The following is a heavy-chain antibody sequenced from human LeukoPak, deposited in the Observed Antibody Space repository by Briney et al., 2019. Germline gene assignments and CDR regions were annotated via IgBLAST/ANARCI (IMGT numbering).Heavy chain of an antibody. CDR3: ARGRSSYYGMDV. CDR1: DGSINSYY. CDR2: IYYNGNT. D-gene: IGHD1-26*01. Sequence: SETLSLTCSVSDGSINSYYWNWIRRPPGKGLEWIGYIYYNGNTNYSPSLKSRVTMSVDTSKNLFTLKVSSVTAADTAVYYCARGRSSYYGMDVWGQGTTVTVSS. J-gene: IGHJ6*02. V-gene: IGHV4-59*01.